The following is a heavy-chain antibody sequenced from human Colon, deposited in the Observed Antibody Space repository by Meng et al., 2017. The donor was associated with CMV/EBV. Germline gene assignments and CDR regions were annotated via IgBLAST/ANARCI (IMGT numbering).Heavy chain of an antibody. Sequence: CMSSGYTFTSYFIHWVRQAPEQRLEWMGNINPSGGSTTYAQKFQGRVTMTWDTSTSTVYMDLNSLTSEDTVLYYCAREMASTYFFDYWGQGTLVTVSS. CDR1: GYTFTSYF. CDR3: AREMASTYFFDY. CDR2: INPSGGST. D-gene: IGHD5-24*01. V-gene: IGHV1-46*01. J-gene: IGHJ4*02.